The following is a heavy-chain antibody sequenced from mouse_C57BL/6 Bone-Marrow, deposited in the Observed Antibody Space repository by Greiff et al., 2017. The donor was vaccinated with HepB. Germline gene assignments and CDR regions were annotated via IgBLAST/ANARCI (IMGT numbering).Heavy chain of an antibody. J-gene: IGHJ4*01. CDR2: IYPRDGST. V-gene: IGHV1-78*01. CDR1: GYTFTDHT. D-gene: IGHD1-1*01. Sequence: VQLQESDAELVKPGASVKISCKVSGYTFTDHTIHWMKQRPEQGLEWIGYIYPRDGSTKYNEKFKGKATLTADKSSSTAYMQLNSLTSEDSAVYFCARAYYGSSYAMDYWGQGTSVTVSS. CDR3: ARAYYGSSYAMDY.